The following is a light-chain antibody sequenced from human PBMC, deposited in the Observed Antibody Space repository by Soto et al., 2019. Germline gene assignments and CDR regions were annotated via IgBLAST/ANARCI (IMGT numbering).Light chain of an antibody. CDR3: QQYNNWPPIT. J-gene: IGKJ5*01. CDR1: QSVSST. Sequence: VLTQSPATLSVSPGQSATLSCRASQSVSSTLAWYQQKPGQAPRLLIYGASTRATGIPARFSGSGSGTEFTLTISSLQSEDFAVYYCQQYNNWPPITFGQGTRLEIK. V-gene: IGKV3-15*01. CDR2: GAS.